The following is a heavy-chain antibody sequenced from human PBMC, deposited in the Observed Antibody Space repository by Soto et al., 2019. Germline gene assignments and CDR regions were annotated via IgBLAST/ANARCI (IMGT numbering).Heavy chain of an antibody. V-gene: IGHV4-59*01. CDR2: IYYSGST. D-gene: IGHD2-15*01. CDR3: ARVCSGGSCYRAFDI. CDR1: GGSISSYY. Sequence: QVQLQESGPGLVKPSETLSLTCTVSGGSISSYYWSWIRQPPGKGLEWIGYIYYSGSTNYNPSLKSRVTISVDTSKNQSSLKLSSVTAADTAVYYCARVCSGGSCYRAFDIWGQGTMVTVSS. J-gene: IGHJ3*02.